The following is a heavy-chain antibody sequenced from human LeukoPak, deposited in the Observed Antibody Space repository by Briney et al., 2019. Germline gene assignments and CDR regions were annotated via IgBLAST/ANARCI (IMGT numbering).Heavy chain of an antibody. CDR1: GFTFSSYA. J-gene: IGHJ4*02. D-gene: IGHD2-2*01. Sequence: GGSLRLSCAASGFTFSSYAMSWVRQAPGKGLERVSGISGTGGSTYYADSVKGRFTISRDNSGNTLYLQMNSLRAEDTAVYYCAKPPGYCSSTSCPWDYWGQGTLVTVSS. V-gene: IGHV3-23*01. CDR3: AKPPGYCSSTSCPWDY. CDR2: ISGTGGST.